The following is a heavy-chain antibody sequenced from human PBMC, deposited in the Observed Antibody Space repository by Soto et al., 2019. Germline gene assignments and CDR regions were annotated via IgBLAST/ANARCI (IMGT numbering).Heavy chain of an antibody. D-gene: IGHD3-3*01. CDR3: ARDRAYDFWSGYHWFDP. V-gene: IGHV4-39*07. J-gene: IGHJ5*02. Sequence: PSETLSLTCTVSGGSISGSSYYWGWIRQPPGKGLEWIGSIYYSGSTYYNPSLKSRVTISVDTSKNQFSLKLSSVTAADTAVYYCARDRAYDFWSGYHWFDPWGQGTLVTSPQ. CDR2: IYYSGST. CDR1: GGSISGSSYY.